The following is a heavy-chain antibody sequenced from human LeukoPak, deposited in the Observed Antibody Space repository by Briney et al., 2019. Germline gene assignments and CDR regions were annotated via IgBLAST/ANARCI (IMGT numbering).Heavy chain of an antibody. Sequence: ASVKVSFKASGYTFTSYYMHWVRQAPGQGLEWMGIINPSADSTSYAQKFQGRVTMTRDTSTRTVYMELSSLPSADEAVYYCARAFSSGRRFDYWGQGTLVTVSS. CDR3: ARAFSSGRRFDY. CDR2: INPSADST. D-gene: IGHD3-3*01. V-gene: IGHV1-46*01. J-gene: IGHJ4*02. CDR1: GYTFTSYY.